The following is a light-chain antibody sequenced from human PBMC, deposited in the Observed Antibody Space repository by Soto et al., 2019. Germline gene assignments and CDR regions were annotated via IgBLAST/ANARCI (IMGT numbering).Light chain of an antibody. J-gene: IGKJ5*01. Sequence: EIVLTQSPGTLSLSPGERATLSCRASQSVSSTYLAWYQKKPGQAPRLLIYGASSRATGIPDRFSGSGSGTDFTLTISRLEPEDFAVYYCQQYHTSPITFGQGTRLEIK. CDR2: GAS. CDR1: QSVSSTY. V-gene: IGKV3-20*01. CDR3: QQYHTSPIT.